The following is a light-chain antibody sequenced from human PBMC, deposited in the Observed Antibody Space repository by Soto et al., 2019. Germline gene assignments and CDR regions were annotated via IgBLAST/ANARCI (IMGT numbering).Light chain of an antibody. CDR2: EAS. Sequence: DIQITQSPSSLSVSVGDRVTITCRASQRFRSYLNWYLQRPGKAPKLLIYEASNLESGVPSRFTGSVSGADYILTISGLQPEDVGTYYCQQYDNPPYTFGQGTKVDIK. J-gene: IGKJ2*01. V-gene: IGKV1-33*01. CDR1: QRFRSY. CDR3: QQYDNPPYT.